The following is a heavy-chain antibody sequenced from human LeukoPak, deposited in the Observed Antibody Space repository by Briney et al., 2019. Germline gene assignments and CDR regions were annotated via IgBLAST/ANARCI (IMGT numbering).Heavy chain of an antibody. Sequence: GGSLRLSCAASGFTFSNYAMSWVRQAPGRGLEWVSAISGSSGLTYYADSVKGRFTISRDNSKNPLFLQMNSLRAEDTAVYYCARRGESASYGDYRFDYWGQGTLVTVSS. CDR2: ISGSSGLT. CDR3: ARRGESASYGDYRFDY. D-gene: IGHD4-17*01. CDR1: GFTFSNYA. V-gene: IGHV3-23*01. J-gene: IGHJ4*02.